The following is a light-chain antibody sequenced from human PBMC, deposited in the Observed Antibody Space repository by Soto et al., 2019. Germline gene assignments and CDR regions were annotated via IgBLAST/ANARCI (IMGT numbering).Light chain of an antibody. CDR2: DAS. CDR3: EQYNSYSVNA. V-gene: IGKV1-5*01. CDR1: QSISGW. Sequence: DIQMTQSPYTLSPSVGDRVSITCRASQSISGWLAWYQQKPGKAPKLLLYDASSLEVGVPSRCSGSGSGTEFSLTISRLQPDDFATYYCEQYNSYSVNAFGQGTKLEIK. J-gene: IGKJ2*01.